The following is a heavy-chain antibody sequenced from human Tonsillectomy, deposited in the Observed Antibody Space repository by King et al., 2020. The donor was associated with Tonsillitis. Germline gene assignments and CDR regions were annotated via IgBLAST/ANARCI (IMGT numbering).Heavy chain of an antibody. CDR3: AREGDCSNTVCYTSAYFLH. V-gene: IGHV3-33*08. CDR1: GFTFSSYG. D-gene: IGHD2-2*02. CDR2: IWYDGSNK. Sequence: HVQLVESGGGVVQPGRSLRLSCAASGFTFSSYGMHWVRLAPGKGLEWVAVIWYDGSNKYYADSVKGRFTISRDNSKNTLYLQLNSLRDEDKAGDYCAREGDCSNTVCYTSAYFLHWGQGTLVTVSS. J-gene: IGHJ1*01.